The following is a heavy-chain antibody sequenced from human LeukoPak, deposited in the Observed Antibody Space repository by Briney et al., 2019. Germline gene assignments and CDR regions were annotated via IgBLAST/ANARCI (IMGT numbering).Heavy chain of an antibody. V-gene: IGHV1-69*06. J-gene: IGHJ3*02. CDR1: GGTFSSYA. Sequence: ASVKVSCKASGGTFSSYAISWVRQAPGQGLEWMGGIIPIFGTANYAQKFQDRVTITADKSTSTAYMELSSLRSEDTAVYYCARDRGEYSSDNDAFDIWGQGTMVTVSS. CDR2: IIPIFGTA. CDR3: ARDRGEYSSDNDAFDI. D-gene: IGHD6-6*01.